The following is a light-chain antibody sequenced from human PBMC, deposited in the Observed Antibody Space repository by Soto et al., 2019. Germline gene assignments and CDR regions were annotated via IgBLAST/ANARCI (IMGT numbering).Light chain of an antibody. Sequence: EILLTQSPGTLSLSPGERSTLSCSASRSVTSSFLAWYQQKPGQAPRLLIYGASSRATGIPDRFSGSGSGTDFTLTISRLEPEDFAVYYCQQYGSSPPLTFGGGTKVDIK. CDR2: GAS. V-gene: IGKV3-20*01. J-gene: IGKJ4*01. CDR3: QQYGSSPPLT. CDR1: RSVTSSF.